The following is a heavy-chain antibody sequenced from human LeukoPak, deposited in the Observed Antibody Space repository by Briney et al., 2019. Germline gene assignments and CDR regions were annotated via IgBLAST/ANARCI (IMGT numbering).Heavy chain of an antibody. CDR3: ARAWWLRFDY. V-gene: IGHV3-48*03. CDR2: ISSSGSTI. J-gene: IGHJ4*02. D-gene: IGHD5-12*01. CDR1: GFTFSSYE. Sequence: GGSLRLSCATSGFTFSSYEMNWVRQAPGKGLEWVSYISSSGSTIYYADSVKGRFTISRDNAKNPLYLQMNSLRAEDTAVYYCARAWWLRFDYWGQGTLVTVSS.